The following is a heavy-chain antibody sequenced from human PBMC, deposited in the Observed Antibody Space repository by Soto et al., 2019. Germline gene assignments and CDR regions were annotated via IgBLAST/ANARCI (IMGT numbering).Heavy chain of an antibody. D-gene: IGHD1-7*01. CDR1: GGTYSSYA. CDR2: IIPIFGTA. CDR3: AREFGGTTFDY. Sequence: SVKVSCKESGGTYSSYAISWVRQAPGQGLEWMGGIIPIFGTANYAQKFQGRVTITADKSTSTAYMELSSLRSEDTAVYYCAREFGGTTFDYWGQGTLVTVSS. V-gene: IGHV1-69*06. J-gene: IGHJ4*02.